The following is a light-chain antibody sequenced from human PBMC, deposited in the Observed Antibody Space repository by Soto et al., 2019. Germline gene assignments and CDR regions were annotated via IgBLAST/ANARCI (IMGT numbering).Light chain of an antibody. V-gene: IGKV3-20*01. J-gene: IGKJ1*01. CDR2: AAS. Sequence: EIVLTQSPGTLSLSPGRRATLSCRASQSISSSYLAWYQQKPGQAPRLLIYAASSRATGIPDRFSGSGSGTDFTLTISRLEPEDFAVYYCHQYGSSPGTFGQGTKVDIK. CDR3: HQYGSSPGT. CDR1: QSISSSY.